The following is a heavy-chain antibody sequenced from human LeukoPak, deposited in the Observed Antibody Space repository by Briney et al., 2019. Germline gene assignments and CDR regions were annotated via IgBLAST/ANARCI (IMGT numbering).Heavy chain of an antibody. V-gene: IGHV4-61*01. CDR1: GGSISSSSYY. CDR2: IYYSGST. J-gene: IGHJ3*02. D-gene: IGHD4-17*01. Sequence: PSETLSLTCTVSGGSISSSSYYWGWIRQPPGKGLEWIGYIYYSGSTNYNPSLKSRVTISVDTSKNQFSLKLSSVTAADTAVYYCAREWAVTTTNLVAFDIWGQGTMVTVSS. CDR3: AREWAVTTTNLVAFDI.